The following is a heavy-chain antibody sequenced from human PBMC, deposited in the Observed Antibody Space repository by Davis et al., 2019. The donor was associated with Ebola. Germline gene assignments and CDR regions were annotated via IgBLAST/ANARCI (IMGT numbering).Heavy chain of an antibody. Sequence: PGGSLRLSCAASGFTFNRYTMNWVRQAPGKGLEWVSSISSSSDYIYYADSVKGRFTISRDNAKNTLYLQMSSLRAEDTAVYYCMKARYYSTWRGGFDSWGQGALVTVSS. CDR1: GFTFNRYT. V-gene: IGHV3-21*04. CDR2: ISSSSDYI. CDR3: MKARYYSTWRGGFDS. J-gene: IGHJ4*02. D-gene: IGHD6-13*01.